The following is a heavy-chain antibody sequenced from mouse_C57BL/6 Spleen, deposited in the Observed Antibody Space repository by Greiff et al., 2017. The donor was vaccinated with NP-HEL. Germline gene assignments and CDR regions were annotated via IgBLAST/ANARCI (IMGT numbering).Heavy chain of an antibody. Sequence: QVQLQQPGAELVRPGTSVKLSCKASGYTFTSYWMHWVKQRPGQGLEWIGVIDPSDSYTNYNQKFKGKATLTVDTSSSTAYMQLSSLTSEDSAVYYCASSGAWCAYWGQGTLVTVSA. CDR2: IDPSDSYT. CDR3: ASSGAWCAY. D-gene: IGHD4-1*01. V-gene: IGHV1-59*01. J-gene: IGHJ3*01. CDR1: GYTFTSYW.